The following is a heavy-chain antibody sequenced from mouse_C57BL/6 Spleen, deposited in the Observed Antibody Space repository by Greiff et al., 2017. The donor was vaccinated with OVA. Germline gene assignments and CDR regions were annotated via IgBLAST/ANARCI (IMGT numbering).Heavy chain of an antibody. CDR1: GYTFTDYY. J-gene: IGHJ4*01. CDR3: AKSGDYGSRAYYAMDY. V-gene: IGHV1-26*01. Sequence: VQLQQSGPELVKPGASVKISCKASGYTFTDYYMNWVKQSHGKSLEWIGDINPNNGGTSYNQKFKGKATLTVDKSSSTAYMELRSLTSEDSAVYYWAKSGDYGSRAYYAMDYWGQGTSVTVSS. D-gene: IGHD1-1*01. CDR2: INPNNGGT.